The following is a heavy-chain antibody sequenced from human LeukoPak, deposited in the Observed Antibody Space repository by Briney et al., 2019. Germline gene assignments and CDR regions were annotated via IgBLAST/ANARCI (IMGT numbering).Heavy chain of an antibody. D-gene: IGHD2-2*01. J-gene: IGHJ6*02. Sequence: GGSLRLSCAASGFTFSNCAMNWVRQAPGRGLEWVSAISGGGDSTFYADSVKGRFTISRDNSKSTPYLQMSSLRAEDTAIYYCAKEEYSTRYYYYGMDVWGQGTTVTVSS. CDR3: AKEEYSTRYYYYGMDV. CDR1: GFTFSNCA. CDR2: ISGGGDST. V-gene: IGHV3-23*01.